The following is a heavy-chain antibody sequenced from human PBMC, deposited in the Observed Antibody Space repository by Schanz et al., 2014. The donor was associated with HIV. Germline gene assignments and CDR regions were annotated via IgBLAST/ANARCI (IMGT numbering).Heavy chain of an antibody. J-gene: IGHJ5*01. CDR2: INPNEGDT. CDR3: AKSRFQLHWFDS. Sequence: QVQVVQSGAAVKKPGASVKVSCKASGYTFTDYFVHWVRQAPGQGLEWMGWINPNEGDTKFAQKFRGRVPMTRDTSISTAYMELTRLRYDDTAVYYCAKSRFQLHWFDSWGQGTLVTVSS. D-gene: IGHD2-2*01. V-gene: IGHV1-2*02. CDR1: GYTFTDYF.